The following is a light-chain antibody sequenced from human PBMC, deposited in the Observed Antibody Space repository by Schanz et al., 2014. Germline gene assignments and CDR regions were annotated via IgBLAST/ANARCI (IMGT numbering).Light chain of an antibody. V-gene: IGLV2-8*01. Sequence: QSALTQPPSASGSPGQSVTISCTGTSSDVGGYNYVSWYQQNPGRAPKVLIFEVNKRPSGVPDRFSGSKSGNTASLTVSGLQAEDEADYYCCSYAGSSTWVFGGGTKLTVL. CDR3: CSYAGSSTWV. J-gene: IGLJ3*02. CDR1: SSDVGGYNY. CDR2: EVN.